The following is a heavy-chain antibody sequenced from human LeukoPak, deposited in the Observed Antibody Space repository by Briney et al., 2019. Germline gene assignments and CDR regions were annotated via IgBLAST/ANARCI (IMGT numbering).Heavy chain of an antibody. CDR1: GYTFTSYD. CDR2: MNPNSGNT. CDR3: AKDASYYYDSSGYSVPTDT. D-gene: IGHD3-22*01. V-gene: IGHV1-8*03. Sequence: ASVKVSCKASGYTFTSYDINWVRQATGQGLEWMGWMNPNSGNTGYAQKFQGRVTITRNTSINTAYMELSSLRSEDTAVYYCAKDASYYYDSSGYSVPTDTWGQGTMVTVSS. J-gene: IGHJ3*02.